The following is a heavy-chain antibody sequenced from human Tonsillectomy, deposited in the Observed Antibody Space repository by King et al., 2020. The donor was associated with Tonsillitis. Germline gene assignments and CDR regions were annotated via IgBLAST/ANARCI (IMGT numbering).Heavy chain of an antibody. Sequence: QLQESGPGLVKPSETLSLTCTVSGGSISSYYWSWIRQPAGKGLEWIGRIYTSGSTNYNPSLKSRVTMSVDTSKNQFSLKLSSVTAADTAVYYCATRYILVVPAAIFRDLWGRGTLVTVSS. CDR2: IYTSGST. D-gene: IGHD2-2*01. CDR1: GGSISSYY. CDR3: ATRYILVVPAAIFRDL. V-gene: IGHV4-4*07. J-gene: IGHJ2*01.